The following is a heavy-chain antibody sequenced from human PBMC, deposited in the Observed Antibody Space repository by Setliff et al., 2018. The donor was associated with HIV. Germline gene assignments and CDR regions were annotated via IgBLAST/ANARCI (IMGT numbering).Heavy chain of an antibody. CDR3: GRHFNAATDI. J-gene: IGHJ3*02. Sequence: SETLSLTCTVSGGPISSSSYYWGWIRQPPGKGLEWIGYFYYGGGTYYNPSLKSRVTISVDSSKKQISLKLTSVTAADTAVYYCGRHFNAATDIWGQGTMVTVSS. D-gene: IGHD2-8*01. CDR1: GGPISSSSYY. V-gene: IGHV4-39*01. CDR2: FYYGGGT.